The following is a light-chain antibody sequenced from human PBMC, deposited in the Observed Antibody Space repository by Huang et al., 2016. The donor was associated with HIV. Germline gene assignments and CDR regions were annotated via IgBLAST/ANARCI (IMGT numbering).Light chain of an antibody. CDR3: QQSYTTPDT. CDR2: STS. CDR1: QSISNF. V-gene: IGKV1-39*01. J-gene: IGKJ3*01. Sequence: DIRMTQSPSSLSASVGDRVNITCRASQSISNFLNWYQQKPGKAPKLLIYSTSNLQSGVPSRFSGSGSGTDFTLTISSLQPEDFATFYCQQSYTTPDTFGPGTKLNVK.